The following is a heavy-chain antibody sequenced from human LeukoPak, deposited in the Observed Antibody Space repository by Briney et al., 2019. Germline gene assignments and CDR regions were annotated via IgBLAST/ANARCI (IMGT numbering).Heavy chain of an antibody. J-gene: IGHJ5*02. V-gene: IGHV1-69*01. CDR3: AREGGSGWYSGWFDP. CDR1: GGTFSSYA. Sequence: SVKVSCKASGGTFSSYAISWVRQAPGQGLEWMGGIIPIFGTANYAQKFQGRVTITADESTSTAYMELSSLRSEDTAVYYCAREGGSGWYSGWFDPWGQGTLVTVSS. D-gene: IGHD6-19*01. CDR2: IIPIFGTA.